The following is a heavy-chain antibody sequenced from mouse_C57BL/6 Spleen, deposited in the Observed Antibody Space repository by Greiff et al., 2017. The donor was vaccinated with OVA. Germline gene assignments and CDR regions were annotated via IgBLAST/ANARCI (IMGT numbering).Heavy chain of an antibody. CDR2: ISSGSSTI. V-gene: IGHV5-17*01. CDR1: GFTFSGYG. Sequence: EVQLVESGGGLVKPGGSLKLSCAASGFTFSGYGMHWVRQAPEKGLEWVAYISSGSSTIYYAATVKGRFTISRDTAKNTLFLQMTSLRSEDTAMYYCARPIGDYWGQGTTRTVSS. J-gene: IGHJ2*01. CDR3: ARPIGDY.